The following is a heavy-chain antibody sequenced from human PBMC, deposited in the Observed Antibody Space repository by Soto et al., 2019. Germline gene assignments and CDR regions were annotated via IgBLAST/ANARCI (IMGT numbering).Heavy chain of an antibody. Sequence: SGPTLVNPTQTLTLTCTFSGFSLSTSGVAVTWIRQPPGKALEWLALIYWNDEKRYSPFLRSRLTITEDTSKNQVVLTMTNMGPMYTGTFYCAQRQPEDSGGYFSFDYWGQGILVTVSS. D-gene: IGHD3-22*01. CDR3: AQRQPEDSGGYFSFDY. J-gene: IGHJ4*02. CDR2: IYWNDEK. V-gene: IGHV2-5*01. CDR1: GFSLSTSGVA.